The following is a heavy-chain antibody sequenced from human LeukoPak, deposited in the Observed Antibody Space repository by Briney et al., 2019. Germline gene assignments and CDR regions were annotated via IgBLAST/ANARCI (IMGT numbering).Heavy chain of an antibody. Sequence: ASVKVSCKASGGTFSSYAISWVRQAPGQGLEWMGGIIPIFGTANYAQKFQGRVTITADESTSTAYMELSSLRSEDTAVYYCAREAVDDSSGYYQGYFDYWGQGTLVTVSS. CDR2: IIPIFGTA. CDR1: GGTFSSYA. D-gene: IGHD3-22*01. J-gene: IGHJ4*02. V-gene: IGHV1-69*13. CDR3: AREAVDDSSGYYQGYFDY.